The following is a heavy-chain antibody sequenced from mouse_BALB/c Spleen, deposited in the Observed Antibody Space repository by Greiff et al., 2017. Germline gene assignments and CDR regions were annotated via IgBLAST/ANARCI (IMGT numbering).Heavy chain of an antibody. Sequence: VQLQQSGAELVKPGASVKLSCTASGFNIKDTYMHWVKQRPEQGLEWIGRIDPANGNTKYDPKFQGKATITADTSSNTAYLQLSSLTSEDTAVYYCARSDGFWDFDVWGAGTTVTVSS. CDR3: ARSDGFWDFDV. CDR1: GFNIKDTY. CDR2: IDPANGNT. D-gene: IGHD2-3*01. J-gene: IGHJ1*01. V-gene: IGHV14-3*02.